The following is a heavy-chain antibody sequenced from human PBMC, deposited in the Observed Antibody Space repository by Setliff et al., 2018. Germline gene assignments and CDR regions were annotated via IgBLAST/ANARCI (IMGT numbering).Heavy chain of an antibody. CDR3: ARDRRDYIGAGSSEIDYYYYYYMDV. V-gene: IGHV4-4*08. CDR1: GGSISNFY. CDR2: ISPGRSI. Sequence: TSETLSLTCSVSGGSISNFYWSWIRQPPGKGLEWIGSISPGRSINYNPSLRSRVTISGDTSKNQISLNLSSGTAADTAVYYCARDRRDYIGAGSSEIDYYYYYYMDVWGKGTTVTVSS. D-gene: IGHD3-10*01. J-gene: IGHJ6*03.